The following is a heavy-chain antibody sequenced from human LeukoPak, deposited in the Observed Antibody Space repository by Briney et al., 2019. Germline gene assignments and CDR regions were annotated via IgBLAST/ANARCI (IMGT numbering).Heavy chain of an antibody. J-gene: IGHJ4*02. CDR2: IYYSGSN. V-gene: IGHV4-59*08. CDR1: VGPIRRNY. D-gene: IGHD7-27*01. Sequence: SETLSLTCTVCVGPIRRNYWRWIRHSPGKGLEWIAHIYYSGSNNYNPALKSRVTISVDASKNQSSLKVSSGTAADTAVYYCARLQTWGYFDYWGQGTLVTVPS. CDR3: ARLQTWGYFDY.